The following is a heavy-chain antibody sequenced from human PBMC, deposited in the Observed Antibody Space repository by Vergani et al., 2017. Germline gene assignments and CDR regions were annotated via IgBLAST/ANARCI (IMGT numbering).Heavy chain of an antibody. CDR2: ITPFNGNT. J-gene: IGHJ5*02. Sequence: QMQLVQSGAEVKKTGSSVKVSCMASGYTFTYRYLHWVRQAPGQALEWMGWITPFNGNTNYAQKFQDRVTITRDRSMSTAYMELSSLRSEDTAMYYCALAESGTSCINIVGITPETGSWFDPWGQGTLVTVSS. CDR3: ALAESGTSCINIVGITPETGSWFDP. CDR1: GYTFTYRY. V-gene: IGHV1-45*02. D-gene: IGHD1-26*01.